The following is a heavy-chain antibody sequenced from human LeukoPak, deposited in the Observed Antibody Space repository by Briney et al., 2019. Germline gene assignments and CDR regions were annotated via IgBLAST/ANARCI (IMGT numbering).Heavy chain of an antibody. D-gene: IGHD1-1*01. CDR1: GGSISSYY. CDR3: ARAGYRDAFDI. Sequence: SETLSLTCTVSGGSISSYYWSWTRQPPGKGLEWIGYIYYSGSTNYNPSLKSRVTISVDTSKNQFSLKLSSVTAADTAVYYCARAGYRDAFDIWGQGTMVTVSS. J-gene: IGHJ3*02. V-gene: IGHV4-59*01. CDR2: IYYSGST.